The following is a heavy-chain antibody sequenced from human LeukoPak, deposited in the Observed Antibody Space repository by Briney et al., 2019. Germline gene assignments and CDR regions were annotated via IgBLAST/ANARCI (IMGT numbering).Heavy chain of an antibody. CDR1: GFTFSSYG. Sequence: PGRSLRLSCAASGFTFSSYGMHWVRQAPGKGLEWVAVISYDGNNKYYVDSVKGRFTISRDNSENTLYLQMNSLRAEDTAVYHCAKDIRGYGDYVDYWGQGTLATVSS. CDR3: AKDIRGYGDYVDY. V-gene: IGHV3-30*18. J-gene: IGHJ4*02. D-gene: IGHD4-17*01. CDR2: ISYDGNNK.